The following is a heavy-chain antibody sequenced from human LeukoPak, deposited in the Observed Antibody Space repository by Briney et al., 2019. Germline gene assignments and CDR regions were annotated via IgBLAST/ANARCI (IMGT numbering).Heavy chain of an antibody. D-gene: IGHD3/OR15-3a*01. Sequence: PGGSLRLSCAASGFTFSNAWMNWVRQAPGKGLEWVGRIKRKVDSGPTDYAAPVKGRFSISRDDSTNTLYLQMNSLQTEDTAVYYCTTDWGRDDYWAYTHRTWGQGTLVTVSS. V-gene: IGHV3-15*07. CDR3: TTDWGRDDYWAYTHRT. CDR1: GFTFSNAW. J-gene: IGHJ5*02. CDR2: IKRKVDSGPT.